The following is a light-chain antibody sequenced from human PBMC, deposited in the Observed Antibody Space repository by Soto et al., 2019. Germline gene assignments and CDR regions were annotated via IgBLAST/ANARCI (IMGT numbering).Light chain of an antibody. CDR1: SSDVGTYNL. CDR2: DAT. CDR3: CSYGRSPTFVE. J-gene: IGLJ2*01. V-gene: IGLV2-23*01. Sequence: QSALTQPASVSGSPGQSITISCTGTSSDVGTYNLVSWYQQHPGTAPKLIIYDATKRPSGVSDRFSGSKSGNTASLTISGLQGEDEADYYCCSYGRSPTFVEFGGGTKLTVL.